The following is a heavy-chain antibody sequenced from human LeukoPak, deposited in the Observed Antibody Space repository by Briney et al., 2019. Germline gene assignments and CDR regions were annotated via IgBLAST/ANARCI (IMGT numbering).Heavy chain of an antibody. J-gene: IGHJ3*02. D-gene: IGHD2-15*01. CDR3: ARVRWPLNDAFDI. CDR2: IYYSGST. CDR1: GGSISSYY. Sequence: KPSETLSLTCTVSGGSISSYYWSWIRQPPGKGLEWIGSIYYSGSTYYNPSLKSRVTISVDTSKNQFSLKLSSVTAADTAVYYCARVRWPLNDAFDIWGQGTMVTVSS. V-gene: IGHV4-39*07.